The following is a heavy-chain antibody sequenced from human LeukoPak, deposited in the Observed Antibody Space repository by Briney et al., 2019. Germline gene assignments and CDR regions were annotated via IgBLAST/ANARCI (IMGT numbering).Heavy chain of an antibody. Sequence: ASVKVSCRASGYTFTSYYMHWVRQAPGQGLEWMGIINPSGGSTSYAQKFQGRVTMTRDTSTSTVYMELSSLRSEDTAVYYCARAPYYDFWSGWSGNWFDPWGQGTLVTVSS. CDR3: ARAPYYDFWSGWSGNWFDP. J-gene: IGHJ5*02. CDR1: GYTFTSYY. V-gene: IGHV1-46*01. D-gene: IGHD3-3*01. CDR2: INPSGGST.